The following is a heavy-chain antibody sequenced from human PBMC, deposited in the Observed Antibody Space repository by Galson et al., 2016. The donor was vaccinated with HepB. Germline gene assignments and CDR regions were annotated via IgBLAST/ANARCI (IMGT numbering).Heavy chain of an antibody. Sequence: QSGAEVKKPGESLKISCKGSGYRFANYWIGWVRQMPGKGLESMGIVYPGNSEIRYSPSFQGQVTIPADKSITTVYLQWNSLKASDSAIYYCARHECRGSYCFSAYDFWGQGTVVTVSS. CDR3: ARHECRGSYCFSAYDF. V-gene: IGHV5-51*01. CDR2: VYPGNSEI. J-gene: IGHJ3*01. D-gene: IGHD2-21*02. CDR1: GYRFANYW.